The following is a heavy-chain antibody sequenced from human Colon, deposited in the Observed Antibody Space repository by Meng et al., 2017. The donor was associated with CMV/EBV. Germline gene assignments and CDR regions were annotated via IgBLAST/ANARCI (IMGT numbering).Heavy chain of an antibody. D-gene: IGHD1-1*01. CDR3: ARGIGHASNNSHDY. J-gene: IGHJ4*02. CDR2: VYYSGSA. CDR1: GDSIRSHY. Sequence: SETLSLTCTVSGDSIRSHYWSWIRQPPGKGLEWMGHVYYSGSATYSPSLRSRTTISVDTSKNQISLNLRSVTAADTAIYFCARGIGHASNNSHDYWGQGTVVPVSS. V-gene: IGHV4-59*11.